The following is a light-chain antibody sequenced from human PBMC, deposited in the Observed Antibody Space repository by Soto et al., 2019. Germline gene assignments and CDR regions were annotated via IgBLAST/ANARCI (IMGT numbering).Light chain of an antibody. Sequence: QSALTQPASVSGSLGQSITISCTGTSSDIGGHNNVSWYQLHPDKAPKVLIFEVIKRPSGVSTRFSGSKSGNMASLTISGLRPEDEGDYYCSSFTSTSTVILGGGTKLTVL. J-gene: IGLJ2*01. CDR1: SSDIGGHNN. V-gene: IGLV2-14*01. CDR2: EVI. CDR3: SSFTSTSTVI.